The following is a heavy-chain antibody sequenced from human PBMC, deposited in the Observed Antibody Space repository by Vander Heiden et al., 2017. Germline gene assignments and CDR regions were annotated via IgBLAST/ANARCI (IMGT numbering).Heavy chain of an antibody. CDR1: GYTFTGYY. CDR3: ARAAYRYSGSQGWYFDL. CDR2: INPNSGGT. D-gene: IGHD1-26*01. J-gene: IGHJ2*01. V-gene: IGHV1-2*02. Sequence: QVQLVQSGAEVKKPGASVKVSCKASGYTFTGYYIHWVRPAPGQGLEWMGWINPNSGGTNYAKKFQGGVTMTRDTSISTAYMELSRLRSDDTAVYYCARAAYRYSGSQGWYFDLWGRGTLVTVSS.